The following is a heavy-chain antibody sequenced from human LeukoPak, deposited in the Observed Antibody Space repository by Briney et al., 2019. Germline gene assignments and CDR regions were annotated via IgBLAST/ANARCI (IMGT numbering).Heavy chain of an antibody. D-gene: IGHD6-13*01. Sequence: ASVKVSCKASGYAFTSYAMHWVRQAPGQRLEWMGWINAGNGNTKYSQKFQGRVTITRDTSASTAYMELSSLRSEDTAVYYCARIDSSSWYGSDYWGQGTLVTVSS. J-gene: IGHJ4*02. CDR3: ARIDSSSWYGSDY. V-gene: IGHV1-3*01. CDR2: INAGNGNT. CDR1: GYAFTSYA.